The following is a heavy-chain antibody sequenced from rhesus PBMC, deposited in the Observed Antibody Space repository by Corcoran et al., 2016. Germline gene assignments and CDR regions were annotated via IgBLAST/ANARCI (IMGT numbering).Heavy chain of an antibody. CDR1: GGSISSNY. D-gene: IGHD1-44*01. Sequence: QVQLQESGPGLVKPSETLSLTCAVSGGSISSNYWRWSRPSPGKGLEWIGRMSGGGGITEYNPSLKSRVTISTDTSKNQFSLKLRSVTAADTAVYFCATGGPNSPDWGQGVLVTVSS. CDR2: MSGGGGIT. CDR3: ATGGPNSPD. J-gene: IGHJ4*01. V-gene: IGHV4-173*01.